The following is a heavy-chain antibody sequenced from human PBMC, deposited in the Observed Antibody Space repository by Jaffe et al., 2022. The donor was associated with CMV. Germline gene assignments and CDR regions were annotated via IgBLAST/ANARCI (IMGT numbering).Heavy chain of an antibody. J-gene: IGHJ6*02. D-gene: IGHD3-22*01. CDR1: GFTFSDYY. CDR3: AREMGPYYYDSSGYLYYYYGMDV. V-gene: IGHV3-11*01. CDR2: ISSSGSTI. Sequence: QVQLVESGGGLVKPGGSLRLSCAASGFTFSDYYMSWIRQAPGKGLEWVSYISSSGSTIYYADSVKGRFTISRDNAKNSLYLQMNSLRAEDTAVYYCAREMGPYYYDSSGYLYYYYGMDVWGQGTTVTVSS.